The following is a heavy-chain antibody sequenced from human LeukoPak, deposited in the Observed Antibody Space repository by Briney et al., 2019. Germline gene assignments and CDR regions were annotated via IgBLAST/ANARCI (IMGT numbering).Heavy chain of an antibody. CDR2: IFYTGST. Sequence: SGTLSLTCTVSGGSISSYYWSWIRQPPGKGLEWIGYIFYTGSTNYNPSLTSRDTISVDTSKNTFSLKMSSVSAADTAVYHCARGTLYRYFALSGRGTLVTPSS. J-gene: IGHJ2*01. V-gene: IGHV4-59*12. CDR1: GGSISSYY. CDR3: ARGTLYRYFAL.